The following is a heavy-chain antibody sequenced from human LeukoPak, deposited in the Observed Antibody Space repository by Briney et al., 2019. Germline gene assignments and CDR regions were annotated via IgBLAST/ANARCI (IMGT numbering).Heavy chain of an antibody. CDR3: ARVPDYYGSGNYYYYYGMDV. D-gene: IGHD3-10*01. CDR1: GFTFSTHW. J-gene: IGHJ6*02. Sequence: PGGSLRLSCAASGFTFSTHWMKWVRQAPGKGLEWVSYISSSSSTIYYADSVKGRFTISRDNAKNSLYLQMNSLRDEDTAVYYCARVPDYYGSGNYYYYYGMDVWGQGTTVTVSS. V-gene: IGHV3-48*02. CDR2: ISSSSSTI.